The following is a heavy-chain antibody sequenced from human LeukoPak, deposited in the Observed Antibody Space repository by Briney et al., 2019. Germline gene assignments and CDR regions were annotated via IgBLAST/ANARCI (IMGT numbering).Heavy chain of an antibody. D-gene: IGHD5-18*01. CDR3: ARDPRRRGYSYGFPYNWFDP. CDR1: GGSFSGYY. J-gene: IGHJ5*02. Sequence: PSETLSLTCAVYGGSFSGYYWSWIRQPPGKGLEWTGEINHSGSTNYNPSLKSRVTISVDTSKNQFSLKLSSVTAADTAVYYCARDPRRRGYSYGFPYNWFDPWGQGTLVTVSS. V-gene: IGHV4-34*01. CDR2: INHSGST.